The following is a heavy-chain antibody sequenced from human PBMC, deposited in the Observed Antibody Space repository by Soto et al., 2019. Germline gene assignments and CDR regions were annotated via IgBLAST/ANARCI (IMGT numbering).Heavy chain of an antibody. D-gene: IGHD2-15*01. CDR1: GFTVSSNY. CDR2: IYSGGTT. J-gene: IGHJ4*02. V-gene: IGHV3-66*01. Sequence: EVQLVESGGGLVQPGGSLRLSCAASGFTVSSNYMSWVRQAPGKGLEWVSVIYSGGTTYYADSVKGRFTISRDNSKNTLYLQMRRLRDDDTALYYCAVKYCSGGRCFGELGHWGQGTLVTVSS. CDR3: AVKYCSGGRCFGELGH.